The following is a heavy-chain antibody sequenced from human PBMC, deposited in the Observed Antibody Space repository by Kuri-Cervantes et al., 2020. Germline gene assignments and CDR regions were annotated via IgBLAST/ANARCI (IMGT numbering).Heavy chain of an antibody. CDR2: IYYSGST. D-gene: IGHD1-1*01. V-gene: IGHV4-59*05. J-gene: IGHJ5*02. CDR1: GFTFSDYY. CDR3: AATAYDWFDP. Sequence: GSLRLSCAASGFTFSDYYMSWIRQAPGKGLEWIGSIYYSGSTYYNPSLKSRVTISVDTSKNQFSLKLSSVTAADTAVYYCAATAYDWFDPWGQGTLVTVSS.